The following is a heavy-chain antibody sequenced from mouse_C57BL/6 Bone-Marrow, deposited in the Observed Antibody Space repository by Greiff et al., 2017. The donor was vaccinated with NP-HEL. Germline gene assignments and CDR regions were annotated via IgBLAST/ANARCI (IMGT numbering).Heavy chain of an antibody. Sequence: QVQLQQPGADLVKPGASVKLSCKASGYTFTSYWMHWVKQRPGRGLEGIGRIDPNSGGTKFNEKFKTKATLTVDKPSSTAYMQLSSLTSDDSAVYYCARYYYGSRGWYFDVWGTGTTVTVSS. D-gene: IGHD1-1*01. J-gene: IGHJ1*03. CDR2: IDPNSGGT. V-gene: IGHV1-72*01. CDR3: ARYYYGSRGWYFDV. CDR1: GYTFTSYW.